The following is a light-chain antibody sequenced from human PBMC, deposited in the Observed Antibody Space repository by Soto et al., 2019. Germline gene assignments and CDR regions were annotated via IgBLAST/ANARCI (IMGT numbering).Light chain of an antibody. CDR2: EAS. CDR1: QGISKY. V-gene: IGKV1-33*01. J-gene: IGKJ5*01. CDR3: QQYDSLPIT. Sequence: DIQMTQSPSSLSASVGDRVTITCQASQGISKYLNWYQHQAGQAPKLLIYEASNLETGVPTRFSGSGSGTDFSFTISSLQPEDIATYYCQQYDSLPITFGLGT.